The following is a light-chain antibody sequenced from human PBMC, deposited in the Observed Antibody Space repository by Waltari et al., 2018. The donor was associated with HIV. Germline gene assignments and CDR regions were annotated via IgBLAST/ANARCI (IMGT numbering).Light chain of an antibody. CDR3: GTWDSSLGAGV. V-gene: IGLV1-51*01. Sequence: QSVLTQPPSVSAAPGQTVTIPCSGSSSHLGNRFVSWDHHLPGAAPKLLIYDNNKRPSGISDRFSCSKSGTAATLAITGLQTGDEADYYCGTWDSSLGAGVFGGGTRLTVL. CDR2: DNN. CDR1: SSHLGNRF. J-gene: IGLJ3*02.